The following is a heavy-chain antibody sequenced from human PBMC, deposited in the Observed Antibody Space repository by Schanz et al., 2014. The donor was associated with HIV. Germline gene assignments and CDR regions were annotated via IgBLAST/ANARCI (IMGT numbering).Heavy chain of an antibody. Sequence: QVQLVQSGAEVKKPGSSVKVSCKASGGTFSSYAISWVRQAPGQGLEWMGWINSDNGTNYAQKFQGRVTITADESTSTAYMDLRSLRSDDTAVYYCAREKTTLNWFDPWGQGTLVTVSS. V-gene: IGHV1-69*11. CDR1: GGTFSSYA. J-gene: IGHJ5*02. CDR2: INSDNGT. CDR3: AREKTTLNWFDP.